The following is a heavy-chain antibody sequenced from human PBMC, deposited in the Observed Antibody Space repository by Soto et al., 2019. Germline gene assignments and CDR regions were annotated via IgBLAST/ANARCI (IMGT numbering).Heavy chain of an antibody. V-gene: IGHV1-18*01. CDR2: ISANNGNT. Sequence: ASVKVSCKASGYNFPSYGFSWVRQAPGQGLEWMGWISANNGNTNYAQKFQDRVTMTTDTSTTTAYMELRSLRSDDTAVYYCARHQPFDYSISNQPDYWGQGTLVTVSS. J-gene: IGHJ4*02. CDR1: GYNFPSYG. D-gene: IGHD3-3*02. CDR3: ARHQPFDYSISNQPDY.